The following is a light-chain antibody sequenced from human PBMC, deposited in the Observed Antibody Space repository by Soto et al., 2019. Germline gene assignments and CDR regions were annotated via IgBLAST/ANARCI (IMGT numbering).Light chain of an antibody. CDR3: QQRINWPLT. J-gene: IGKJ4*01. CDR1: QSVSSL. Sequence: EIVLTQSPATLSLSPGERATLSCRASQSVSSLLAWYQQKSGQPPRLLVSDASKRATGVPARFSGSGSGTDFTLIISSLEPEDFAIYYCQQRINWPLTFGAGTKVEIK. V-gene: IGKV3-11*01. CDR2: DAS.